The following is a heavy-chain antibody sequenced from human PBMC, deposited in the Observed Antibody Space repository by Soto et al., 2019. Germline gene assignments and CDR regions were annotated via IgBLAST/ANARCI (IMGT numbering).Heavy chain of an antibody. V-gene: IGHV4-30-4*01. CDR3: ARVRLGGSGNYYFDY. CDR1: GGSISSGDYY. Sequence: PSETLSLTCTVSGGSISSGDYYWSWIRQPPGKGLEWIGYIYYSGSTYYNPSLKSRVTISVDTSKNQFSLKLSSVTAADTAVYYCARVRLGGSGNYYFDYWGQGTLVTV. CDR2: IYYSGST. D-gene: IGHD3-10*01. J-gene: IGHJ4*02.